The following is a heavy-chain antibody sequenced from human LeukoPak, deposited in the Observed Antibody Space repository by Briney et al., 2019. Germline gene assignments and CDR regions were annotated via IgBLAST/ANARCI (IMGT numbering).Heavy chain of an antibody. CDR1: GGTFRSYA. V-gene: IGHV1-69*01. CDR2: IIPIFGTA. D-gene: IGHD2-21*01. CDR3: ASGAADCGGDCYSDDAFDI. Sequence: AASVKVSCRASGGTFRSYAISWVRQAPGQGLEWMGGIIPIFGTANYAQKFQGRVTITADESTSTAYMELSSLRSEDTAVYYCASGAADCGGDCYSDDAFDIWGQGTMVTVSS. J-gene: IGHJ3*02.